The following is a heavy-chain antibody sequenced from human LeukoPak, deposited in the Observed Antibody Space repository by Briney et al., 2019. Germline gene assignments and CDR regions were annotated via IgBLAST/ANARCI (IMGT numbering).Heavy chain of an antibody. Sequence: PGGSLRLSCAASGFTSSSYAMSCVRHAPGKGLEWVSAISGSGGSTYSADSVKGRFTISRDNSKNTLYLQMNSLRAEDTAVNYCAKDPSPRLLWFGELLRRGYYLDYWGQGTLVTVSS. J-gene: IGHJ4*02. CDR3: AKDPSPRLLWFGELLRRGYYLDY. D-gene: IGHD3-10*01. CDR2: ISGSGGST. CDR1: GFTSSSYA. V-gene: IGHV3-23*01.